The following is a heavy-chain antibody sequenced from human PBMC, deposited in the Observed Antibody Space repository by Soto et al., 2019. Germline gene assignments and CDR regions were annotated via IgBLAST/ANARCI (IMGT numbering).Heavy chain of an antibody. CDR2: ISSSGSTI. D-gene: IGHD6-6*01. Sequence: GGSLRLSCAASGFTFSSYEMNWVRQAPGKGLEWVSYISSSGSTIYYADSVEGRFTISRDNAKNSLYLQMNSLRAEDTAVYYCARESIAARVYLLDYWGQGTLVTVSS. CDR3: ARESIAARVYLLDY. J-gene: IGHJ4*02. CDR1: GFTFSSYE. V-gene: IGHV3-48*03.